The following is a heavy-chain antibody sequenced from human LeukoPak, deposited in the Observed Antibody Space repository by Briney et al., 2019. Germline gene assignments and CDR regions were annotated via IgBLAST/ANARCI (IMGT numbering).Heavy chain of an antibody. CDR3: ARSIPYGTTWYGRSDY. Sequence: GGSLRLSCAASGFTFSSYWMSWVRQAPGKGLEWVANIKPDGTTKFYVDSVKGRFTISRDNALNSLYLQMNSLRAEDTAIYYCARSIPYGTTWYGRSDYWGQGTLVTVSS. V-gene: IGHV3-7*03. CDR2: IKPDGTTK. D-gene: IGHD6-13*01. J-gene: IGHJ4*02. CDR1: GFTFSSYW.